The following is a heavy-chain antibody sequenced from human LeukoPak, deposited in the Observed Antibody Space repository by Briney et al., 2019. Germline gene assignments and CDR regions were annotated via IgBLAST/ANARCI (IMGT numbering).Heavy chain of an antibody. CDR1: GGTFSSYA. CDR3: ARDLAARPTNWFDP. CDR2: IIPIFGTA. D-gene: IGHD6-6*01. Sequence: SVKVSCKASGGTFSSYAISWVRQAPGQGLEWMGGIIPIFGTANYAQKFQGRVTITADESTSTAYMELRSLRSDDTAVYYCARDLAARPTNWFDPWGQGTLVTVSS. V-gene: IGHV1-69*13. J-gene: IGHJ5*02.